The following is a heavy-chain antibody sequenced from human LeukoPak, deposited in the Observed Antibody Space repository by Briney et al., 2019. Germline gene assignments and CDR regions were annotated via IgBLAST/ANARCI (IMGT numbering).Heavy chain of an antibody. D-gene: IGHD6-13*01. CDR3: AKGKYSSTWYKDY. V-gene: IGHV3-23*01. Sequence: GGSLRLSCAASGITFRSYAMTWVRQAPGKGLEWVSGIIGSGGSTYYADSVKGRFTISRDNSKNTLYLQMNSLRAEDTAVYYCAKGKYSSTWYKDYWGQGTLVTVSS. J-gene: IGHJ4*02. CDR2: IIGSGGST. CDR1: GITFRSYA.